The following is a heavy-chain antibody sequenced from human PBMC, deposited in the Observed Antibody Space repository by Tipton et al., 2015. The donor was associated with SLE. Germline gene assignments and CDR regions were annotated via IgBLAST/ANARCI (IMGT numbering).Heavy chain of an antibody. J-gene: IGHJ4*02. V-gene: IGHV4-39*07. CDR3: ARGPLPYGSGSYFDD. CDR2: IYYSGST. D-gene: IGHD3-10*01. Sequence: TLSLTCTVSGDSVSSGSYYWAWIRQPPGKGPEWIGTIYYSGSTDYNPSFKSRVSISLDRSNNQFSLRLSSVTAADTAVYYCARGPLPYGSGSYFDDWGQGTLVTVSS. CDR1: GDSVSSGSYY.